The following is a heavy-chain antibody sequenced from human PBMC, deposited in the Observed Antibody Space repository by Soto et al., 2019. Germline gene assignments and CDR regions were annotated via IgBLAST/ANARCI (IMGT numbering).Heavy chain of an antibody. CDR3: ARDRWYYYGSGSYEAAFDI. J-gene: IGHJ3*02. CDR2: INPNSGGT. D-gene: IGHD3-10*01. V-gene: IGHV1-2*04. CDR1: GYTFTGYY. Sequence: ASVKVSCKASGYTFTGYYMHWVRQAPGQGLEWMGWINPNSGGTNYAQKFQGWVTMTRDTSISTAYMELSRLRSDDTAVYYCARDRWYYYGSGSYEAAFDIWGQGTMVNVS.